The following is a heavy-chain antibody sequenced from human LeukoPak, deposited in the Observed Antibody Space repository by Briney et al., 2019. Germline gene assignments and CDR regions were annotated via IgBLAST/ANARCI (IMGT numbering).Heavy chain of an antibody. D-gene: IGHD6-19*01. CDR2: IYSGGST. CDR3: AKGAGWLATGPNNWFDP. CDR1: GFTFSSYW. Sequence: GSLRLSCAASGFTFSSYWMSWVRQAPGKGLEWVSVIYSGGSTYYADSVKGRFTISRDNSKNTLYLQMNSLRAEDTAVYYCAKGAGWLATGPNNWFDPWGQGTLVTVSS. J-gene: IGHJ5*02. V-gene: IGHV3-53*01.